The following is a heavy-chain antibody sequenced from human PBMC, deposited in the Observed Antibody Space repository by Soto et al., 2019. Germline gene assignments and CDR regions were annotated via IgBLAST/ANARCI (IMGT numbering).Heavy chain of an antibody. D-gene: IGHD2-2*01. Sequence: PGESLKISCKGSGYSFTSYWISWVRQMPGKGLEWMGRIDPSDSYTNYSPSFQGHVTISADKSISTAYLQWSSLKASDTAMYYCARHFGRDARVVPAPPPTGYYYGMDVWGQGTTVTVSS. CDR3: ARHFGRDARVVPAPPPTGYYYGMDV. CDR1: GYSFTSYW. V-gene: IGHV5-10-1*01. J-gene: IGHJ6*02. CDR2: IDPSDSYT.